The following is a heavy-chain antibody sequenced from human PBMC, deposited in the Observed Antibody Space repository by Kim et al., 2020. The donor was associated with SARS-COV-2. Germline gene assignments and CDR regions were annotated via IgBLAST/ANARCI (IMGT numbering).Heavy chain of an antibody. D-gene: IGHD2-15*01. CDR1: GGSISSYY. CDR2: IYYSGST. Sequence: SETLSLTCTVSGGSISSYYWSWIRQPPGKGLEWIGYIYYSGSTNYNPSLKSRVTISVDTSKNQFSLKLSSVTAADTAVYYCARAENWGCSGGSCYYYYYGMDVWGQGTTVTVSS. V-gene: IGHV4-59*13. J-gene: IGHJ6*02. CDR3: ARAENWGCSGGSCYYYYYGMDV.